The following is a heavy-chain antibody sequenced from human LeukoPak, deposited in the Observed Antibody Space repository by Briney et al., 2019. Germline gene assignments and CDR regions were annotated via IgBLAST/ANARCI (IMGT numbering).Heavy chain of an antibody. Sequence: GGSLRLSCAASGFTFSSYAMSWVRQAPGKGLEWVSAISGSGGSTYYAGSVKGRFTISRDNSKNTLYLQMNSLRAEDTAVYYCAGGDYLRGFDPWGQGTLVTVSS. CDR1: GFTFSSYA. D-gene: IGHD4-17*01. CDR3: AGGDYLRGFDP. V-gene: IGHV3-23*01. CDR2: ISGSGGST. J-gene: IGHJ5*02.